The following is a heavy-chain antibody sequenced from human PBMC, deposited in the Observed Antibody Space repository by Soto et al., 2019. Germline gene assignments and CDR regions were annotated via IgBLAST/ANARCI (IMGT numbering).Heavy chain of an antibody. CDR1: GGSISSSSYY. CDR2: IYYSGST. Sequence: LRATLSLTCPVSGGSISSSSYYWGWIRQPPGKGLEWIGSIYYSGSTYYNPSLKSRVTISVDTSKNQFSLKLSSVTAADTAVYYCARLNAGSSGWYDYYYYGMDVWGQGTTVT. J-gene: IGHJ6*02. CDR3: ARLNAGSSGWYDYYYYGMDV. V-gene: IGHV4-39*01. D-gene: IGHD6-19*01.